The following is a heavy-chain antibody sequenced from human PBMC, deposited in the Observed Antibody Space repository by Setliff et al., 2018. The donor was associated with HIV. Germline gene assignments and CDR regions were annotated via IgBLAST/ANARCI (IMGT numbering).Heavy chain of an antibody. V-gene: IGHV3-11*04. CDR1: GFTFSDYY. CDR2: ISSRGSTI. CDR3: ARSPYGDYGLDY. D-gene: IGHD4-17*01. Sequence: GGSLRLSCAASGFTFSDYYMSWIRQAPGKGLEWASYISSRGSTIYYADSVKGRFTISRDNAKNSLYLQMNTLRAEDTAVYFCARSPYGDYGLDYWGQGTLVTVSS. J-gene: IGHJ4*02.